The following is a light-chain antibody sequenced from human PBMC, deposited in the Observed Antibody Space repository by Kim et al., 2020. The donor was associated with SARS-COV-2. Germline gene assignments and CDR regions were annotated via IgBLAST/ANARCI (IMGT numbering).Light chain of an antibody. Sequence: NFMLTQPHSVSESPGKTVTISCTRSSGDIGSSYVQWYQQRPGSSPTTLLYDDDHRSSGVPDRFSGSIDSSANSASLTISGLKTEDEADFYCQSYDGSSQVFGGGTQLTVL. CDR1: SGDIGSSY. J-gene: IGLJ2*01. CDR3: QSYDGSSQV. V-gene: IGLV6-57*01. CDR2: DDD.